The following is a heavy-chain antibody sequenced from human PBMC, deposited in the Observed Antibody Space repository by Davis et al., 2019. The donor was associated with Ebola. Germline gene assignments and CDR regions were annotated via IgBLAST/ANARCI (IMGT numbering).Heavy chain of an antibody. J-gene: IGHJ4*02. D-gene: IGHD5-12*01. CDR1: GGSISSGGYY. Sequence: PSETLSLTCTVSGGSISSGGYYWSWIRQHPGKGLEWIGYIYYSGSTYYNPSLKSRVTISVDTSKNQFSLKLSSVTAADTAVYYCARVDSGYDYQMYYFDYWGQGTLVTVSS. V-gene: IGHV4-31*03. CDR2: IYYSGST. CDR3: ARVDSGYDYQMYYFDY.